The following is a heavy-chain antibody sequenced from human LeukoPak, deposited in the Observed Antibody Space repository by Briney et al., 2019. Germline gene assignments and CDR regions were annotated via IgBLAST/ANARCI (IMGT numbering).Heavy chain of an antibody. CDR2: IYTSGST. D-gene: IGHD2-15*01. CDR3: AREGGRLDY. CDR1: GGSISSGSYY. J-gene: IGHJ4*02. Sequence: SETLSLTCTVSGGSISSGSYYWSWIRQPAGKGLEWIGRIYTSGSTNYNPSLKSRVTISVDTSKNQFSLKLSSVTAADTAVYYCAREGGRLDYWGQGTLVTVSS. V-gene: IGHV4-61*02.